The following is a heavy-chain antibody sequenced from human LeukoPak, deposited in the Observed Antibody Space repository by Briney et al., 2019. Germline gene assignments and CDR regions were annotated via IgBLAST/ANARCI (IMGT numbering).Heavy chain of an antibody. CDR3: ARDSPMRSELRAYYYYYMDV. V-gene: IGHV4-61*02. Sequence: SQTLSLTCTVSGSSISSGSYYWSWIRQPAGKGLEWIGRIYTSGSTNYNPSLKSRVTISVDTSKNQFSLRLSSVTAADTAVYYCARDSPMRSELRAYYYYYMDVWGKGTTVTVSS. D-gene: IGHD1-14*01. CDR1: GSSISSGSYY. CDR2: IYTSGST. J-gene: IGHJ6*03.